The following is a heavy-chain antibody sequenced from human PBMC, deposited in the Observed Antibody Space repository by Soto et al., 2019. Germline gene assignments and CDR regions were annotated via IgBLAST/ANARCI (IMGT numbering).Heavy chain of an antibody. Sequence: SETLSLTCVVSGGSISSTNWWTWVRQPPGKRLEWIGEIYHNGSPTYSPSLRGRATISVDKSNNQFSLKLSSVTAADTAVYYCARATAIGYYFDYWGQGTLVTVS. V-gene: IGHV4-4*02. CDR2: IYHNGSP. CDR3: ARATAIGYYFDY. CDR1: GGSISSTNW. J-gene: IGHJ4*02. D-gene: IGHD2-21*02.